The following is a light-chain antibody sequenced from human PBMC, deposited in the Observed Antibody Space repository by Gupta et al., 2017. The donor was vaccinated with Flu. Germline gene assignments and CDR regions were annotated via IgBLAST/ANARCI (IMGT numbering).Light chain of an antibody. Sequence: GSDIGSKSVHWYHQKPGQAPVLFFYDYRDRPSGTPERFSVSNPGNTATLTISGVDAGEEADYYCQVWDTSSDSRWVFGGGTKLTVL. CDR1: DIGSKS. CDR3: QVWDTSSDSRWV. CDR2: DYR. J-gene: IGLJ3*02. V-gene: IGLV3-21*02.